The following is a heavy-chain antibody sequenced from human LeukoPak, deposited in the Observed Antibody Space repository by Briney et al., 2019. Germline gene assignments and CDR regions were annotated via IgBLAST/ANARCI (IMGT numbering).Heavy chain of an antibody. CDR3: ARGRVGVGTTSCYRIGGCSRGPGYYYGMDV. CDR1: GGSISSNRYY. J-gene: IGHJ6*02. Sequence: SETLSLTCTVSGGSISSNRYYWGWIRQPPGKGLEWIGNIHYSGSTYYNPSLKTRVTISVDTSKNQFSLKLSSVTAADTAVYYCARGRVGVGTTSCYRIGGCSRGPGYYYGMDVWGQGTTVTVSS. CDR2: IHYSGST. V-gene: IGHV4-39*07. D-gene: IGHD2-2*01.